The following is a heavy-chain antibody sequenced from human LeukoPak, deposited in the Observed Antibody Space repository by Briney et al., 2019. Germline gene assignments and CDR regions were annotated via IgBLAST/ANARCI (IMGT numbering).Heavy chain of an antibody. CDR2: ISSSGSTI. V-gene: IGHV3-11*01. CDR3: ARDRYYYDSSGPGWD. Sequence: GGSLRLSCAASGFTFSDYYMSWIRQAPGKGLEWVSYISSSGSTIYYAASVKGRFTISRDNAKNSLYLQMNSQRAEDTAVYYCARDRYYYDSSGPGWDWGQGTLVTVSS. CDR1: GFTFSDYY. J-gene: IGHJ4*02. D-gene: IGHD3-22*01.